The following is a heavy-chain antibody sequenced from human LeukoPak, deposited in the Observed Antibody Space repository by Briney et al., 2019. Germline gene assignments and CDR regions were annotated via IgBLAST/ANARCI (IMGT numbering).Heavy chain of an antibody. Sequence: SETLSLTCTVSGGSISSGGYYWTWIRQHPGKGLEWIGYIFYSGGTYFNPSLKSQISISVDTSKNQFSLKLSSVTAADTAVYYCARVEGTSIEGYFNYWGQGTLVTVS. V-gene: IGHV4-31*01. CDR3: ARVEGTSIEGYFNY. D-gene: IGHD2-21*01. J-gene: IGHJ4*02. CDR1: GGSISSGGYY. CDR2: IFYSGGT.